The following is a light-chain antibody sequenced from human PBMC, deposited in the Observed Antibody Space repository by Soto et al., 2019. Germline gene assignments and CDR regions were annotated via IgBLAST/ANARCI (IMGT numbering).Light chain of an antibody. CDR2: DAS. CDR1: QSVSSY. CDR3: QQRSNWPTWT. V-gene: IGKV3-11*01. J-gene: IGKJ1*01. Sequence: IVLTQSPATLSLSPGERATLSCRASQSVSSYLAWYQQKPGQAPRLLIYDASNRATGIPARFSGSGSGTEFTLTISSLEPEDFAVYYCQQRSNWPTWTFGQGTTVDIX.